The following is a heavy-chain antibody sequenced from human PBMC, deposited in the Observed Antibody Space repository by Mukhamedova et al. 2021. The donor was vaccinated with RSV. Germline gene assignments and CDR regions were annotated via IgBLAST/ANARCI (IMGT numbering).Heavy chain of an antibody. V-gene: IGHV1-18*01. Sequence: GWMGWISADNGNTNYAQKFQGRVTMTTDTSTSTVYIELRSLRSDDTALYYCARDYYESHFGVFDIWGQGTMVTVSS. CDR2: ISADNGNT. J-gene: IGHJ3*02. CDR3: ARDYYESHFGVFDI. D-gene: IGHD3-22*01.